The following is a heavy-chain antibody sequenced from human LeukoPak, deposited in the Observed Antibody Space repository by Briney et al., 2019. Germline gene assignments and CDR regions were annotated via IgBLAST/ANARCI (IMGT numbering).Heavy chain of an antibody. CDR2: ISNSGGTT. CDR3: AREVEIAAALSY. CDR1: GFTFPNYA. J-gene: IGHJ4*02. V-gene: IGHV3-23*01. D-gene: IGHD6-13*01. Sequence: GGSLRLSCAASGFTFPNYAMSWVRQAPEKGLEWVSAISNSGGTTWYADSVKGRFTISRDNSKNTLYLQMNSLRAEDTAVYYCAREVEIAAALSYWGQGTLVTVSS.